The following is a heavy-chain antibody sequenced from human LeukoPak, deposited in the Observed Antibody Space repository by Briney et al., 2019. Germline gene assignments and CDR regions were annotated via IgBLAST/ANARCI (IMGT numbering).Heavy chain of an antibody. CDR1: GFTFSSYE. CDR2: ISSSGSTI. D-gene: IGHD2-2*03. V-gene: IGHV3-48*03. CDR3: ARDFIGYCSSTSCYHGMDV. J-gene: IGHJ6*02. Sequence: GGSLRLSCAASGFTFSSYEMNWVRQAPGKGLEWVSYISSSGSTIYYADSVKGRFTISRDNAKNSLYLQMNSLRAEDTAVYYCARDFIGYCSSTSCYHGMDVWGQGTTVTVSS.